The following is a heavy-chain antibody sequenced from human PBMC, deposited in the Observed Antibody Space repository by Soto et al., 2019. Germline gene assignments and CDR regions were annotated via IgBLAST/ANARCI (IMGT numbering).Heavy chain of an antibody. J-gene: IGHJ6*03. CDR1: GYTFTSYG. CDR2: ISAYNGNT. D-gene: IGHD1-1*01. CDR3: ARFVLERHYYYYYYMDV. V-gene: IGHV1-18*01. Sequence: ASVKVSCKASGYTFTSYGSSGVRQAPGQGLEWMGWISAYNGNTNYAQKLQGSVTMTTDPSTSTAYMELRSLRSDDTAVYYCARFVLERHYYYYYYMDVWGQGTTVTVSS.